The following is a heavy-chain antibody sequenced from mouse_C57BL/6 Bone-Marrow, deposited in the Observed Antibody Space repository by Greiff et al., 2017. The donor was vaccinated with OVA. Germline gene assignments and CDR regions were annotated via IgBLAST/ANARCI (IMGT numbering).Heavy chain of an antibody. J-gene: IGHJ2*01. CDR1: GFTFSDYG. V-gene: IGHV5-17*01. Sequence: EVQRVESGGGLVKPGGSLKLSCAASGFTFSDYGMHWVRQAPEKGLEWVAYISRGSSIIYYADTVKGRFTISRDKAKNTLFLQMTSLRSEDTAVYYCARAWLLPFDDWGKGTTLTVSS. CDR2: ISRGSSII. CDR3: ARAWLLPFDD. D-gene: IGHD2-3*01.